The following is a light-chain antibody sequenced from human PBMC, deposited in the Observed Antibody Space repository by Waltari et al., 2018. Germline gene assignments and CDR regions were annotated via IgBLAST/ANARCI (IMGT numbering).Light chain of an antibody. CDR3: QQYYSTLMYT. J-gene: IGKJ2*01. CDR1: QDIRDS. Sequence: DIQLTQSPTSLSASVRDRVTIPCRASQDIRDSLAWYQHKPGTAPKLLLYGASRLESGVPSRFSGSAYGTEYTLTIGNLQPEDFATYFCQQYYSTLMYTFGQGTKLEI. V-gene: IGKV1-NL1*01. CDR2: GAS.